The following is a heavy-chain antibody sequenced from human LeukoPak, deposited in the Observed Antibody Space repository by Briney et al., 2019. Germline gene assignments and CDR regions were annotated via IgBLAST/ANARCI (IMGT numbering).Heavy chain of an antibody. CDR2: ISGSGDST. CDR3: AKDFCSTTSCRFDY. J-gene: IGHJ4*02. CDR1: GFTFSSYA. D-gene: IGHD2-2*01. Sequence: GGSPRLSCAASGFTFSSYAMSWVRQAPGKGLEWVSVISGSGDSTYYADSVKGLFTISRDKSKNTLYLQMNSLRAEDTDMYYCAKDFCSTTSCRFDYWGQGTLVTVSS. V-gene: IGHV3-23*01.